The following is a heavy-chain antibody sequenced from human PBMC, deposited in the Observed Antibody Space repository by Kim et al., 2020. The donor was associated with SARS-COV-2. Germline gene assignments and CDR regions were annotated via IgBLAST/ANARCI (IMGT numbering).Heavy chain of an antibody. V-gene: IGHV3-33*01. Sequence: GGSLRLSCAASGFTFSSYGMHWVRQAPGKGLEWVAVIWYDGSNKYYADSVKGRFTISRDNSKNTLYLQMNSLRAEDTAVYYCARDGITKDYYYYYGMDVWGQGTTVTVSS. CDR3: ARDGITKDYYYYYGMDV. CDR1: GFTFSSYG. CDR2: IWYDGSNK. J-gene: IGHJ6*02.